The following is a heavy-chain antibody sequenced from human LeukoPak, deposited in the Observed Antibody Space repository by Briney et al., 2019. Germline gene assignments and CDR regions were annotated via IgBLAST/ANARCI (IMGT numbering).Heavy chain of an antibody. V-gene: IGHV3-23*01. J-gene: IGHJ4*02. CDR1: GITLSNYG. CDR2: ISDSGGRT. Sequence: GGSLRLSCAVSGITLSNYGMSWVRQGPGKGLEWVAGISDSGGRTNYADSVKGRFTISRDNPKNTLYLQMNSLRAEDTAVYFCAKRGVVIRVILVGFHKEAYYFDSWGQGALVIVSS. CDR3: AKRGVVIRVILVGFHKEAYYFDS. D-gene: IGHD3-22*01.